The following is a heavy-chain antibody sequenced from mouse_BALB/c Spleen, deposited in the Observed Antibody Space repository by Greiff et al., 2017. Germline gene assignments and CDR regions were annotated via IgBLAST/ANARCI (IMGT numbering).Heavy chain of an antibody. J-gene: IGHJ4*01. CDR3: VRHYGYAMDY. D-gene: IGHD2-2*01. Sequence: EVQLVESGGGLVQPKGSLKLSCAASGFTFNTYAMNWVRQAPGKGLEWVARIRSKSNNYATYYADSVKDRFTISRDDSQSMLYLQMNNLKTEDTAMYYCVRHYGYAMDYWGQGTSVTVSS. CDR1: GFTFNTYA. V-gene: IGHV10-1*02. CDR2: IRSKSNNYAT.